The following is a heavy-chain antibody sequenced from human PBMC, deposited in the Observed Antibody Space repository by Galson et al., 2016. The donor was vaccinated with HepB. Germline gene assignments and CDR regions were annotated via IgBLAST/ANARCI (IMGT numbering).Heavy chain of an antibody. Sequence: SLRLSCAASGFRFSSYAMHWVRQAPGKGLEWVAVISYDGSSKYYTDSVKGRFTISRDNSKNTLYLQMNSLRAEDRAVYYCAKDGLYYGSGSYGSVDYWGRGTLVTVSS. CDR2: ISYDGSSK. CDR3: AKDGLYYGSGSYGSVDY. D-gene: IGHD3-10*01. J-gene: IGHJ4*02. V-gene: IGHV3-30*18. CDR1: GFRFSSYA.